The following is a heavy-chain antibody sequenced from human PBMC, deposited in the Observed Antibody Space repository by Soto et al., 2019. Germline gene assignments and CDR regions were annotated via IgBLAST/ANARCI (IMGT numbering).Heavy chain of an antibody. D-gene: IGHD4-17*01. Sequence: QVQLVESGGGVVQPGRSLRLSCAASGFTFSSYGMHWVRQAPGKGLEWVAVISYDGSNKYYADSVKGRFTISRDNSKNTLYLQMNSLRAEDTAVYYCAKDRRDYGGKRYFDYWGQGTLVTVSS. V-gene: IGHV3-30*18. J-gene: IGHJ4*02. CDR3: AKDRRDYGGKRYFDY. CDR1: GFTFSSYG. CDR2: ISYDGSNK.